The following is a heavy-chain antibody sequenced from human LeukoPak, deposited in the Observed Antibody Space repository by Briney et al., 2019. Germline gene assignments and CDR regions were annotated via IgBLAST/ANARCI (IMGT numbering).Heavy chain of an antibody. CDR3: ARLPWIQPNDY. J-gene: IGHJ4*02. D-gene: IGHD5-18*01. Sequence: ASVKVSCKASGYTFTGYYMHWVRQAPGQGLEWMGRINPNSGGTNYAQKFQGRVTMTRDTSISTAYMELSRLRSGDTAVYYCARLPWIQPNDYWGQGTLVTVSS. V-gene: IGHV1-2*06. CDR1: GYTFTGYY. CDR2: INPNSGGT.